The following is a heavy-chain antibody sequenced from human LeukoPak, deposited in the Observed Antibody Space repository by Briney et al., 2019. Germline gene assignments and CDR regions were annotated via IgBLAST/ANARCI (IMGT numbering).Heavy chain of an antibody. V-gene: IGHV3-53*01. CDR1: GFTVSSNY. CDR2: IYSGGST. CDR3: ASDSSSTYYYGMDV. Sequence: GGSLRLSCAASGFTVSSNYMSWVRQAPGKGLEWVSVIYSGGSTYYADSVKGRFTISRDNSKNTLYLQMNSLRAEDTAVYYCASDSSSTYYYGMDVWGQGITVTVSS. D-gene: IGHD2-2*01. J-gene: IGHJ6*02.